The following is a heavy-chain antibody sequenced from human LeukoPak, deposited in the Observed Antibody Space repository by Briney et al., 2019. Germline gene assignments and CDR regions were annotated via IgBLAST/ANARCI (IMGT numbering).Heavy chain of an antibody. CDR2: ISAYNGNT. D-gene: IGHD3-22*01. J-gene: IGHJ4*02. Sequence: ASVTVSCTASGYTFTIYGISWVRQAPGQGGGWMGWISAYNGNTNYTQKLQGTVTMTTDTSTSTAYMELRSLRSDDTAVYYCARDRNGGWYYYDSSGYYSDYWGQGTLVTVSS. CDR3: ARDRNGGWYYYDSSGYYSDY. V-gene: IGHV1-18*01. CDR1: GYTFTIYG.